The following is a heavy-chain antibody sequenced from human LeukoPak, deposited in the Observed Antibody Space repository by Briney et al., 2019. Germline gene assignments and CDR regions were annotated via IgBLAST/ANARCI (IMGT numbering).Heavy chain of an antibody. CDR2: INHSGGT. V-gene: IGHV4-34*01. J-gene: IGHJ4*02. CDR1: GGSFSGYY. D-gene: IGHD5-18*01. Sequence: PSETLSLTCAVYGGSFSGYYWSWIRQPPGKGLEWIGEINHSGGTNYNPSLKSRVTISVDTSKNQFSLKPSSVTAADTAVYYCARGRGYSYGYMIDYWGQGTLVTVSS. CDR3: ARGRGYSYGYMIDY.